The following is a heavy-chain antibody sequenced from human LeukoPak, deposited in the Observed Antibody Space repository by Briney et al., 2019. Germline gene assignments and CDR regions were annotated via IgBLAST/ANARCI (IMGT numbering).Heavy chain of an antibody. Sequence: PGGSLRLSCTASGFDFSNSFMTWVRQAPGKGLGWISYISSRSTTIYYADSVKGRFTISRDNGKNSLYLQMNSLRSEDTGLYFCARDLGSGDHGLLVWGQGTLLTVSS. CDR2: ISSRSTTI. J-gene: IGHJ4*02. CDR1: GFDFSNSF. D-gene: IGHD2-21*02. V-gene: IGHV3-11*04. CDR3: ARDLGSGDHGLLV.